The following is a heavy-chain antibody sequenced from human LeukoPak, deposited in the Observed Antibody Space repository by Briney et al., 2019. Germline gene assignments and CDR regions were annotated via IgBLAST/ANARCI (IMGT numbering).Heavy chain of an antibody. CDR3: ARTLYIAAAPGGFDY. V-gene: IGHV1-2*02. CDR2: INPKNAGT. D-gene: IGHD6-13*01. Sequence: ASVKVSCKASGYTFTSYYMHWVRQAHGQGLEWMGWINPKNAGTNYAQKFQGRVTMTRDTSTGTVYMELSRLRSDDTAVYYCARTLYIAAAPGGFDYWGQGTLVTVSS. CDR1: GYTFTSYY. J-gene: IGHJ4*02.